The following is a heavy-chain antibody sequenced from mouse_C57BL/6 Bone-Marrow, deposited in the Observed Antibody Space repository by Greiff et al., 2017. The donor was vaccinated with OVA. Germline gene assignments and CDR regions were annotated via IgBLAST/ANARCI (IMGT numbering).Heavy chain of an antibody. V-gene: IGHV1-9*01. CDR3: ARRNYYYGSSYELDY. CDR2: ILPGSGST. Sequence: QVQLQQSGAELMKPGASVKLSCKASGYTFTGYWIEWVKQRPGHGLEWIGEILPGSGSTNYNEKFKGKATFTADTSSNTAYMQLSSLTSEDSAIYYCARRNYYYGSSYELDYWGQGTTLTVSS. CDR1: GYTFTGYW. J-gene: IGHJ2*01. D-gene: IGHD1-1*01.